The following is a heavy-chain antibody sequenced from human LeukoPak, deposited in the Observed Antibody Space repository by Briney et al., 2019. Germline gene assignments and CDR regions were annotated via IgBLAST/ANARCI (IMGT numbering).Heavy chain of an antibody. CDR3: GFGYQPA. J-gene: IGHJ3*01. Sequence: PSETLSLTCAVYGGSFSGYYWSWIRQPPGKGLEWIGEINHSGSTSYNPSLKSRVTISVDTSKNQFSLKLSSVTAADTAVYYCGFGYQPAWGQGTMVTVSS. D-gene: IGHD3-10*01. CDR2: INHSGST. CDR1: GGSFSGYY. V-gene: IGHV4-34*01.